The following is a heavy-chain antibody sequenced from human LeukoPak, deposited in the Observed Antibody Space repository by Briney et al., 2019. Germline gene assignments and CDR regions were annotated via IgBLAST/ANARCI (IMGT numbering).Heavy chain of an antibody. J-gene: IGHJ6*02. CDR1: GFTFSSYE. CDR3: ARGSTHLDV. V-gene: IGHV3-48*03. Sequence: GGSLRLSCAASGFTFSSYEMNWVRQAPGKGLEWVSYISSSGSTIYYADSVKGRFTISRDNAENSLYLQMNSLRAEDTAVYYCARGSTHLDVWGQGTTVTVSS. D-gene: IGHD2-2*01. CDR2: ISSSGSTI.